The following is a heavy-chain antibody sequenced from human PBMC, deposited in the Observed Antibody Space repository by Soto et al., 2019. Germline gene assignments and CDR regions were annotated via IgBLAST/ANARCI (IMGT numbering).Heavy chain of an antibody. D-gene: IGHD2-2*01. CDR3: TRLDIVVVPAATYYYYYGMDV. V-gene: IGHV3-73*01. J-gene: IGHJ6*02. CDR1: GFTFSNAC. CDR2: IKSKANSYAT. Sequence: GGSLRLSCAASGFTFSNACMSWVRQAPGKGLEWVGGIKSKANSYATAYAASGQGRFTISSADYKNTAQLQMNSLKTEDTAVYYGTRLDIVVVPAATYYYYYGMDVWGQGTTVTVSS.